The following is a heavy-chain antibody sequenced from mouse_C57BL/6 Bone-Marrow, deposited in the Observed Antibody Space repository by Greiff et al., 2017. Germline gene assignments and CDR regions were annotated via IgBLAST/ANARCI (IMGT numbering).Heavy chain of an antibody. J-gene: IGHJ1*03. CDR1: GYTFTSYW. CDR2: IYPGSGST. CDR3: ARPSCHNCWYFDD. D-gene: IGHD1-3*01. Sequence: QVQLQQPGAELVKPGASVKMSCKASGYTFTSYWITWVKQRPGQGLEWIGDIYPGSGSTNYNEKFKSKATLTVDTSSSTAYMQRSSLTSEDSAVYYCARPSCHNCWYFDDWGTGTTVTVSS. V-gene: IGHV1-55*01.